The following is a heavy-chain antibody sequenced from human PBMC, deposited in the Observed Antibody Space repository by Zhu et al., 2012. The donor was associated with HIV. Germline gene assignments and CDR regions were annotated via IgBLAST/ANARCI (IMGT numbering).Heavy chain of an antibody. CDR1: GGSISRSNYY. Sequence: QVQLQESGPGLVKPSETLSLICTVSGGSISRSNYYWGWIRQPPGKGLEWIGSIYCSGGTFYNPSLKSRVTISMDTSKNQFSLKLSSVTAADTAVFYCASRYCSSSSCLYDYWGQGTLVTVSS. CDR3: ASRYCSSSSCLYDY. J-gene: IGHJ4*02. CDR2: IYCSGGT. D-gene: IGHD2-2*01. V-gene: IGHV4-39*01.